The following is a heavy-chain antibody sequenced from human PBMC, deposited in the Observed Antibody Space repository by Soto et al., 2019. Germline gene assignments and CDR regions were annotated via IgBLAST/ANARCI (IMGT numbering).Heavy chain of an antibody. CDR1: GFTFSSYG. CDR3: ARGHGVATTMGWFDP. Sequence: QVRLVESGGGVVQPGRSLRLSCEASGFTFSSYGIHLVRQAPGKGLEWVAVIWYDGSNKYYADSVKGRFSISRDNSKNTLYLLRNSLRAEDTAVYYCARGHGVATTMGWFDPWGQGTLVTVSS. V-gene: IGHV3-33*01. J-gene: IGHJ5*02. D-gene: IGHD5-12*01. CDR2: IWYDGSNK.